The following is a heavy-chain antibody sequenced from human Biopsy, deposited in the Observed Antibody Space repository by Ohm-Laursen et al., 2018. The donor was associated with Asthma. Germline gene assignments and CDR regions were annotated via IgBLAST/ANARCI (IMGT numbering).Heavy chain of an antibody. Sequence: SSEKVSCKASGGTFNNYAINWVRQAPGQGLEWMGGISPIFGSTAYAQKFQGRVTITADVFTSTVYMELSGLRSEDTAVLYCAKARCYYYYCDMEVWGPGTAITVSS. J-gene: IGHJ6*02. CDR1: GGTFNNYA. CDR2: ISPIFGST. CDR3: AKARCYYYYCDMEV. V-gene: IGHV1-69*01.